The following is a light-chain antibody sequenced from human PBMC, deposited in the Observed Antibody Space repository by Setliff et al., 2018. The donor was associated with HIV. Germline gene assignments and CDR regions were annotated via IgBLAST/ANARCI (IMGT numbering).Light chain of an antibody. V-gene: IGLV2-14*03. J-gene: IGLJ1*01. CDR2: NVN. Sequence: QSALTQPASVSGSPGQTITISCTGTSSDIGGYNYVSWYQQHPGEAPKLIIYNVNNRPSGVSGRFSGSKSGNTASLTISELRAEDETDYYCTSYTGGNTRVFGTGTKAPS. CDR3: TSYTGGNTRV. CDR1: SSDIGGYNY.